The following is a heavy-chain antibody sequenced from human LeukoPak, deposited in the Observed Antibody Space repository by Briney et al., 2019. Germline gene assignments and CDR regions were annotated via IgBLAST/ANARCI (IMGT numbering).Heavy chain of an antibody. CDR3: ARAGYYRFDY. D-gene: IGHD2/OR15-2a*01. J-gene: IGHJ4*02. CDR1: GXTFSTSW. Sequence: TGGSLRLSCAASGXTFSTSWMHWVRQAPGKGLVWVSRINSDGTTIDYADSVKGRFTISRDNAKNTLYLQMNSLRDENTAVYYCARAGYYRFDYWGQGTLVTVSS. CDR2: INSDGTTI. V-gene: IGHV3-74*01.